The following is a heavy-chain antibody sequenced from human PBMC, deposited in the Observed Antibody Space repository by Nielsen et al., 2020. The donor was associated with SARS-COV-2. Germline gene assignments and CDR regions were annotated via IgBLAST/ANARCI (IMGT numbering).Heavy chain of an antibody. V-gene: IGHV1-3*01. CDR2: INAGNGNT. CDR3: ATDSASFGVVIIYAFYI. Sequence: ASVKASCKASGCTFTSYAMHWVRQAPGQSLGWMGWINAGNGNTKYSQKFQGRVTMTEDTSTDTAYMELSSLTSEDTAVYYCATDSASFGVVIIYAFYIWGHGTLVTVSS. J-gene: IGHJ3*02. CDR1: GCTFTSYA. D-gene: IGHD3-3*01.